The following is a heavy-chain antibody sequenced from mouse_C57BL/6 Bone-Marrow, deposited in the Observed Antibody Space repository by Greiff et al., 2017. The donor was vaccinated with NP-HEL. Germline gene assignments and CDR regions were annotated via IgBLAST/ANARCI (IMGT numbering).Heavy chain of an antibody. CDR1: GYSFTDYN. J-gene: IGHJ2*01. D-gene: IGHD1-3*01. CDR3: ARWGGKGYYFDY. V-gene: IGHV1-39*01. CDR2: INPNYGTT. Sequence: EVKLMESGPELVKPGASVKISCKASGYSFTDYNMNWVKQSNGKSLEWIGVINPNYGTTSYNQKFKGKATLTVDQSSSTAYMQLNSLTSEDSAVYYCARWGGKGYYFDYWGQGTTLTVSS.